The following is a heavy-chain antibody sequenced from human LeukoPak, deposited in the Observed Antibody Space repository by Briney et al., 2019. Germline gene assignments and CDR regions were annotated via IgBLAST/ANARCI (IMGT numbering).Heavy chain of an antibody. V-gene: IGHV4-59*01. CDR1: GGSISSYY. Sequence: PSETLSLTCTVSGGSISSYYWSWIRQPPGKGLEWIGYIYYSGSTNYNPSLKSQVTISVDTSKNQFSLKLSSVTAADTAVYYCAREYWGYSGYANEDYFDYWGQGTLVTVSS. J-gene: IGHJ4*02. CDR3: AREYWGYSGYANEDYFDY. D-gene: IGHD5-12*01. CDR2: IYYSGST.